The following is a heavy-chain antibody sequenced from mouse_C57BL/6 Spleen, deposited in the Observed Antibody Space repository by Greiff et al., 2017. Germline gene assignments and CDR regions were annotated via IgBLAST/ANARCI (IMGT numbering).Heavy chain of an antibody. D-gene: IGHD3-1*01. J-gene: IGHJ4*01. V-gene: IGHV1-31*01. CDR3: AWATYAMGY. Sequence: GYNQKFKGKATLTVDKSSSTAYMELRSLTSEDSAVYYCAWATYAMGYWGQGTSVTVSS.